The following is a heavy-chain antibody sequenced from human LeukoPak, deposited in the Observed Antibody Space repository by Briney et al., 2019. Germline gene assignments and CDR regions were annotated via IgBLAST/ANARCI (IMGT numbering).Heavy chain of an antibody. J-gene: IGHJ3*01. Sequence: SETLSLTCTVSGGSISSYYWSWIRQPPGKGLEWIGYVYYSGSTNYNPSLKSRVTISVDTSKNQFSLKLSSVTAADTAVYYCARGGWHAFDLWGQGTMVTVSS. CDR2: VYYSGST. V-gene: IGHV4-59*12. CDR3: ARGGWHAFDL. CDR1: GGSISSYY. D-gene: IGHD5-24*01.